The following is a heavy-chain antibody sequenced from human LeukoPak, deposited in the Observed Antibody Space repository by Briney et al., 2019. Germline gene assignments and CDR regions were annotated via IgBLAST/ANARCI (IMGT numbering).Heavy chain of an antibody. CDR3: ARNLHSSSLKNAFDI. J-gene: IGHJ3*02. V-gene: IGHV4-59*01. CDR2: IYYSGST. Sequence: SETLSLTCTVSGGSISNKYWSWIRQPPGKGLEWIGYIYYSGSTNYNPSLKSRVTISVDTSKNQFSLKLSSVTAADTAVYYCARNLHSSSLKNAFDIWGQGTMVTVSS. CDR1: GGSISNKY. D-gene: IGHD6-13*01.